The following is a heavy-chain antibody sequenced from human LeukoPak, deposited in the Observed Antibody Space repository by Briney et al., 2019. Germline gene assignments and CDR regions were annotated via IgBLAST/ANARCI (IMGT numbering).Heavy chain of an antibody. D-gene: IGHD3-22*01. V-gene: IGHV4-4*09. J-gene: IGHJ4*02. CDR2: VYSSGST. CDR3: ASSYDSKIVPFDN. CDR1: GASISGSY. Sequence: SETLSLTCTVSGASISGSYWNWVRQPPGRGLEWIGYVYSSGSTDYNPSLKSRVAISVDASKNQFSLKLTSVTAADTAVYYCASSYDSKIVPFDNWGQGALVTVSS.